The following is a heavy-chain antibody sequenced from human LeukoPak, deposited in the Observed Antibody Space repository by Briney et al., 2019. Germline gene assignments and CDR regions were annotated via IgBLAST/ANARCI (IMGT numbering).Heavy chain of an antibody. CDR3: AREVGGTSSSFPDY. V-gene: IGHV1-69*13. J-gene: IGHJ4*02. CDR1: GGTFSSYA. Sequence: GASVKVSCKASGGTFSSYAISWVRQAPGQGLEWMGGIIPIFGTASYAQKFQGRVTITADESTSTAYMELSSLRSEDTAVYYCAREVGGTSSSFPDYWGQGTLVTVSS. CDR2: IIPIFGTA. D-gene: IGHD6-6*01.